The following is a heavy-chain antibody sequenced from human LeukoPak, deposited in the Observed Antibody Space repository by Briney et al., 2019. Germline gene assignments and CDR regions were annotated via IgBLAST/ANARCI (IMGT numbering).Heavy chain of an antibody. CDR3: AGCGGDCYCRAYFDY. V-gene: IGHV1-69*04. CDR2: IIPILGIA. D-gene: IGHD2-21*02. CDR1: GGTFSSYA. Sequence: SVNVSCKPSGGTFSSYAISWVRPAPGQELAWMGRIIPILGIANYAQKFQGRVTITADKSTSTAYMELSSLRSEDTAVYYCAGCGGDCYCRAYFDYWGQGTLVTVSS. J-gene: IGHJ4*02.